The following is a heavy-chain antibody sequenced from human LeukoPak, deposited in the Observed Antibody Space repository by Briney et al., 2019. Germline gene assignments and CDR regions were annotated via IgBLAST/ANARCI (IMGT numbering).Heavy chain of an antibody. CDR3: ALYSSSSDY. V-gene: IGHV4-59*01. CDR2: IYDSGST. D-gene: IGHD6-6*01. CDR1: GGPTSSYY. Sequence: PSETLSLTCTVSGGPTSSYYWSRIRQPPGKGLEWIGFIYDSGSTYYNPSLKSRVTISVDTSKKQFSLKLSSVTAADTAMYYCALYSSSSDYWGQGTLVTVSS. J-gene: IGHJ4*02.